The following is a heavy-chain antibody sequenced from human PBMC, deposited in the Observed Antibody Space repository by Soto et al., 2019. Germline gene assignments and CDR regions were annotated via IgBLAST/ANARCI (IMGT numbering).Heavy chain of an antibody. CDR1: GFTFDDYG. Sequence: GGSMRLSCAASGFTFDDYGMSWARQAPGKGLEWVSGVNWNGGSTGYADSVKGRFTISRDNAKNSLYLQMNSLRAEDTAFYYCVRGASLNFDYWGQGTLVTVSS. CDR2: VNWNGGST. J-gene: IGHJ4*02. V-gene: IGHV3-20*04. D-gene: IGHD1-26*01. CDR3: VRGASLNFDY.